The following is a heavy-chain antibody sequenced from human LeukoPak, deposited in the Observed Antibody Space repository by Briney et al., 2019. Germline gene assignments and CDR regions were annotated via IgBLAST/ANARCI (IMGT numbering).Heavy chain of an antibody. Sequence: ASVKVSCKASGGTFSSYAISWVRQAPGQGLEWMGGIIPIFGTANYAQKFQGRVTITTDESTSTAYMELSSLRSEDTAVYYCARDGPEAMARGPFDYWGQGTLVTVSS. CDR1: GGTFSSYA. CDR3: ARDGPEAMARGPFDY. J-gene: IGHJ4*02. V-gene: IGHV1-69*05. D-gene: IGHD5-18*01. CDR2: IIPIFGTA.